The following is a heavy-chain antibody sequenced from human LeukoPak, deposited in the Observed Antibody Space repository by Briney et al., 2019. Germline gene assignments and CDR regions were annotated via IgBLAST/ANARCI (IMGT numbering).Heavy chain of an antibody. Sequence: GGSLRLSCAASGFTFSSYAMSWVRQAPGKGLGWVSAISGSGGSTYYADSMKGRFTISRDNSKNTLYLQMNSLRAEDTAVYYCAKVLEYYVEPLYFDYWGQGTLVTVSS. CDR1: GFTFSSYA. CDR3: AKVLEYYVEPLYFDY. D-gene: IGHD3-10*02. CDR2: ISGSGGST. J-gene: IGHJ4*02. V-gene: IGHV3-23*01.